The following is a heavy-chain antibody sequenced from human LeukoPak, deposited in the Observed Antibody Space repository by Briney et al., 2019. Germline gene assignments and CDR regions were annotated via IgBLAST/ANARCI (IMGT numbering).Heavy chain of an antibody. CDR2: MNPNSGNT. Sequence: ASVKVSCKAPGYTFTSYDINWVRQATGQGLEWMGWMNPNSGNTGYAQKFQGRVTMTRNTSISTAYMELSSLRSEDTAVYYCARVRIVGATHDYYYGMDVWGQGTTVTVSS. CDR1: GYTFTSYD. V-gene: IGHV1-8*01. D-gene: IGHD1-26*01. CDR3: ARVRIVGATHDYYYGMDV. J-gene: IGHJ6*02.